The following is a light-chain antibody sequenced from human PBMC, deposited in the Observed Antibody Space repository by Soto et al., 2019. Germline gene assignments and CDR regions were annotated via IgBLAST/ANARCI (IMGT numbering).Light chain of an antibody. CDR2: GNS. Sequence: QSVLTQPPSVSGAPGQRVTISCTGRSSNIGAGYDVHWYQQLPGTAPKLLIYGNSNRPSGVPDRFSGSKSGTSASLAITGLQAEDEADYYCQSYDSSLSGYVFGIGTKLTVL. CDR1: SSNIGAGYD. J-gene: IGLJ1*01. CDR3: QSYDSSLSGYV. V-gene: IGLV1-40*01.